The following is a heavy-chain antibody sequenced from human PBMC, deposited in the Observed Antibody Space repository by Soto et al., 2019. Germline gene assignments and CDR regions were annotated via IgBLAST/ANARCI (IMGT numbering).Heavy chain of an antibody. Sequence: GGSLRLSCAASGFTFSSQPISWVPQAPGKGLERVAAIAESGGGVAYVGSVEGRFTISRDNVKNMLYLQMNSLRVEDTAVYYCANRHGIYFLSGLPFDIWGQGTMVTVSS. CDR1: GFTFSSQP. CDR2: IAESGGGV. CDR3: ANRHGIYFLSGLPFDI. V-gene: IGHV3-23*01. J-gene: IGHJ3*02. D-gene: IGHD1-26*01.